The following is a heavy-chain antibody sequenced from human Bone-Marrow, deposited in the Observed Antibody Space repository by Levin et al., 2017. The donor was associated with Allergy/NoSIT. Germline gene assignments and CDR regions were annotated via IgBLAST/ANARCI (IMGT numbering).Heavy chain of an antibody. CDR2: INHSGST. J-gene: IGHJ6*03. Sequence: SETLSLTCAVYGGSFSGYYWSWIRQPPGKGLEWIGEINHSGSTNYNPSLKSRVTISVDTSKNQFSLKLNSVTAADTAEYYCARGYQSALKYYYYYMDVWGKGTTVTVSS. V-gene: IGHV4-34*01. CDR1: GGSFSGYY. CDR3: ARGYQSALKYYYYYMDV.